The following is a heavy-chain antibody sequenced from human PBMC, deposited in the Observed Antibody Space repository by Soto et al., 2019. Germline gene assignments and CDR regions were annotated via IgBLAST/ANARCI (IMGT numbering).Heavy chain of an antibody. Sequence: EAQLVESGGGLVQPGGSLRLSCAASGFTFSSSWMSWVRQAPGKRLEWVADINHVGSEILYVDSVKGRFTVSRDNTKNSVYLQMNRLRVEDTALYYCARDPAWGSLDYWGLGTLVTVSS. J-gene: IGHJ4*02. D-gene: IGHD7-27*01. V-gene: IGHV3-7*01. CDR1: GFTFSSSW. CDR2: INHVGSEI. CDR3: ARDPAWGSLDY.